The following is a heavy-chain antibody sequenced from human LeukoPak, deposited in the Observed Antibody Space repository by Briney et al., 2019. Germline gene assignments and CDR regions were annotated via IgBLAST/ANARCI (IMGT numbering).Heavy chain of an antibody. Sequence: KSSETLSLTCAVYGGSFSGYYWSWIRQPPGKGLEWIGEINHSGSTNYNPSLKSRVTISVDTSKNQFSLKLSSVTAADTAVYYCARVLRYCSSTSCYRPWYFDFWGRGTLVTVSS. CDR1: GGSFSGYY. V-gene: IGHV4-34*01. CDR2: INHSGST. CDR3: ARVLRYCSSTSCYRPWYFDF. D-gene: IGHD2-2*01. J-gene: IGHJ2*01.